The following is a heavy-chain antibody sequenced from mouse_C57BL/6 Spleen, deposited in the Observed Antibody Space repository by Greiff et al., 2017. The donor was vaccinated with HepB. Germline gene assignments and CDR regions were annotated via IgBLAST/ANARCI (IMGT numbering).Heavy chain of an antibody. CDR2: INPGSGGT. J-gene: IGHJ4*01. CDR3: AGSNYRAMDY. D-gene: IGHD2-5*01. V-gene: IGHV1-54*01. CDR1: GYAFTNYL. Sequence: QVQLQQSGAELVRPGTSVKVSCKASGYAFTNYLIEWVKQRPGQGLEWIGVINPGSGGTNYNEKFKGKATLTADKSSSTAYMQLSSLTSEDSAVYFCAGSNYRAMDYWGQGTSVTVSS.